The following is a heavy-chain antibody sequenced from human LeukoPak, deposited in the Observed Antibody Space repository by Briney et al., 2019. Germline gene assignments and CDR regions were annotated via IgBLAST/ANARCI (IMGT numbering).Heavy chain of an antibody. D-gene: IGHD6-6*01. CDR2: INHSGST. J-gene: IGHJ4*02. V-gene: IGHV4-34*01. CDR1: GSSISSGGYY. Sequence: SETLSLTCAVSGSSISSGGYYWSWIRQPPGKGLEWIGEINHSGSTNYNPSLKSRVTISVDTSKNQFSLKLSSVTAADTAVYYCARAGNSSSLDYWGQGTLSPSPQ. CDR3: ARAGNSSSLDY.